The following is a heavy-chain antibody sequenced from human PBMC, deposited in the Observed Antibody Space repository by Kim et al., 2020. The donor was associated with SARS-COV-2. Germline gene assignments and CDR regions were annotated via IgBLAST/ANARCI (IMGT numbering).Heavy chain of an antibody. CDR3: ARDLDY. CDR2: IWYDGSNK. CDR1: GVTFRSYG. Sequence: GGSLRLSCAASGVTFRSYGMHWFCQAPGKGLEWVAVIWYDGSNKYYADSVKGRFTISRDNSKNTLYLQMNSLRAEDTAVYYCARDLDYWGQGTLVTVSS. V-gene: IGHV3-33*01. J-gene: IGHJ4*02.